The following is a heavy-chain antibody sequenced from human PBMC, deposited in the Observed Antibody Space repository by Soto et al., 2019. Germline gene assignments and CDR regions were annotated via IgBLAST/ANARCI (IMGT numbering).Heavy chain of an antibody. CDR3: ASRHYDFWSGAPEAWFDP. CDR1: GGSIVSSNW. Sequence: QVQLQESGPGLVKPSGTLSLTCAVSGGSIVSSNWWSWVRQPPGKGLERIGEIYHSGSTNYNPSLKRRVTISVDKSKNQFSLKLSSVTAADTAVYYCASRHYDFWSGAPEAWFDPWGQGTLVTVSS. CDR2: IYHSGST. J-gene: IGHJ5*02. D-gene: IGHD3-3*01. V-gene: IGHV4-4*02.